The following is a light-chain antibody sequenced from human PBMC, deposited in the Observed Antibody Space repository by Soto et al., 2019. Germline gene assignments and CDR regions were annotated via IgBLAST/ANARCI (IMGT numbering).Light chain of an antibody. V-gene: IGLV2-23*02. J-gene: IGLJ3*02. CDR3: CSYAGSTTFAV. CDR2: EDS. CDR1: SSDVGNYNA. Sequence: QSALTQPASVSGSPGQSITISCTGTSSDVGNYNAVSWYQQHPGKAPKLMIYEDSKRPSGVSNRFYGSKSGNTASLTVSGLQAEDEADYYCCSYAGSTTFAVFGGGTQRTVL.